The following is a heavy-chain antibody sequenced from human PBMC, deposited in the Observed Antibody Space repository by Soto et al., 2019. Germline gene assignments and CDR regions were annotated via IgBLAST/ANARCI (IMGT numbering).Heavy chain of an antibody. CDR3: VLYLGGRTPAFDF. V-gene: IGHV3-30-3*01. D-gene: IGHD7-27*01. J-gene: IGHJ4*02. CDR2: ISNDGNRK. CDR1: RFSFSDYA. Sequence: QVQLVASGGGVVQPGGSLRLSCAASRFSFSDYAMHWVRQAPGKGLVWVAVISNDGNRKYYADSGKGRFTRSRDNSKATRYLQMPGLRPEGTAVCYCVLYLGGRTPAFDFWWQGAVVNVSS.